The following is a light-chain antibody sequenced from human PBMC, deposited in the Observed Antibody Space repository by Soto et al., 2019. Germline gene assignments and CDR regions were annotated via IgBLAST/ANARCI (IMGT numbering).Light chain of an antibody. V-gene: IGKV3-11*01. CDR2: DAS. J-gene: IGKJ1*01. CDR3: QKRSNWPPWT. CDR1: QIVSSY. Sequence: EIVLTQSPATLSLSPGERATLSCRASQIVSSYLAWYQQKPGQAPRLLIYDASNRATGIPARFSGSGSGTDFTLTISSLEPEDFAVYYCQKRSNWPPWTFGQGTKVEIK.